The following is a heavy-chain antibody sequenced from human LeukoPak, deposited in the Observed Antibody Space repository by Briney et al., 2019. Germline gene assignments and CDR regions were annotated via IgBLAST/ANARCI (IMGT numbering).Heavy chain of an antibody. Sequence: SETLSLTCTVSGGSISSGGYYWSWIRQHPGKGLGWIGYIYYSGSTYYNPSLKSRVTISVDTSKNQFSLKLSSVTAADTAVYYCARQGYYYDSSGYYAFDYWGQGTLVTVSS. V-gene: IGHV4-31*03. CDR3: ARQGYYYDSSGYYAFDY. J-gene: IGHJ4*02. D-gene: IGHD3-22*01. CDR2: IYYSGST. CDR1: GGSISSGGYY.